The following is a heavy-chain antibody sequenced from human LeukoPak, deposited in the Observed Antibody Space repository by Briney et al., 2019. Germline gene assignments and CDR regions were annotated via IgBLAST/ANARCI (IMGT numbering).Heavy chain of an antibody. CDR3: AGSTFGGARDAFDI. J-gene: IGHJ3*02. Sequence: PSETLSLTCTVSGGSISSSSYYWGWIRQPPGKGLEWIGSIYYSGSTYYNPSLKSRVTISVDTSKNQFSLKLSSVTAADTAVYYCAGSTFGGARDAFDIWGQGTMVTVSS. CDR1: GGSISSSSYY. D-gene: IGHD3-16*01. CDR2: IYYSGST. V-gene: IGHV4-39*07.